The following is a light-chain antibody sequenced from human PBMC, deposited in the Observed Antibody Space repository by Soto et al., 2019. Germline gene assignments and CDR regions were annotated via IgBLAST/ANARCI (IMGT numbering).Light chain of an antibody. CDR3: QQYGSSGT. CDR1: QSVSSY. Sequence: EIVLTQSPATLSLSPGERATLSCRASQSVSSYLAWYQQKPGQAPRLLIYGASNRATGIPDRFSGSGSGTDFTLTTSRLEPEDFAVYYCQQYGSSGTFGQGTKV. J-gene: IGKJ1*01. V-gene: IGKV3-20*01. CDR2: GAS.